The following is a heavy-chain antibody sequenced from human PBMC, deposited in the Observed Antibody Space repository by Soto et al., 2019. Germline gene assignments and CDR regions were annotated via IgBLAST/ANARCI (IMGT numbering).Heavy chain of an antibody. CDR1: GFTFSSYG. D-gene: IGHD4-17*01. V-gene: IGHV3-30*18. CDR3: AKDRGVEVTTRFFYY. Sequence: QVQLVESGGGVVQPGRSLRLSCAASGFTFSSYGMHWVRQAPGKGLEWVAVISYDGRNKNYADSVKGRFTISRDNSKNTLYLQMNSQRAEDTAVYYCAKDRGVEVTTRFFYYWGQGTLVTVSS. J-gene: IGHJ4*02. CDR2: ISYDGRNK.